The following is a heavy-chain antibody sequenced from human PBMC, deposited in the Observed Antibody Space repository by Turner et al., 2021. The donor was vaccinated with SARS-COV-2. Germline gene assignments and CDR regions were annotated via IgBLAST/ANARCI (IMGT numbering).Heavy chain of an antibody. Sequence: QLQLQESGPGLVKPSETLSVTCTVSGGSINTSPYYWGWIRQPPGKGLEWIGNIYYSGSTYYNPSLKSRIIISIDTYKNQFSLQVTSVTAADTAIYYCASRRGGSAAYNPWGQGTLVTVSS. CDR2: IYYSGST. V-gene: IGHV4-39*01. CDR1: GGSINTSPYY. D-gene: IGHD6-13*01. J-gene: IGHJ5*02. CDR3: ASRRGGSAAYNP.